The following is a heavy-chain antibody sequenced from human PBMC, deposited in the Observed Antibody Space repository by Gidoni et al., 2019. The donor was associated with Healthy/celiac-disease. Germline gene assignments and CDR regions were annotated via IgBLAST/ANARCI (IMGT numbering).Heavy chain of an antibody. CDR3: ARDGMGGMVRGVISYYYMDV. V-gene: IGHV3-33*01. CDR2: IWYDGSNK. J-gene: IGHJ6*03. CDR1: GFTFSSYG. Sequence: QVQLVESGGGVVQPGRSLRLSCAASGFTFSSYGMHWVRQAPGKGLEWVAFIWYDGSNKYYADSVKGRFTISRDNSKNTLYLQMNSLRAEDTAVYYCARDGMGGMVRGVISYYYMDVWGKGTTVTVSS. D-gene: IGHD3-10*01.